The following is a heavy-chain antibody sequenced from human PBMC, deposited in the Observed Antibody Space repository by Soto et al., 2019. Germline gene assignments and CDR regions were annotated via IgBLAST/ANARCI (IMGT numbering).Heavy chain of an antibody. D-gene: IGHD3-10*01. Sequence: TLSLTCTVSRGSISGYYWSWIRQPPGKALEWLALIDWDDDKYYSTSLKTRLTISKDTSKNQVVLTMTNMDPVDTATYYCARGVGDLLWKARPYYFDYWGQGTLVTVSS. CDR3: ARGVGDLLWKARPYYFDY. J-gene: IGHJ4*02. CDR2: IDWDDDK. CDR1: RGSISGYY. V-gene: IGHV2-70*01.